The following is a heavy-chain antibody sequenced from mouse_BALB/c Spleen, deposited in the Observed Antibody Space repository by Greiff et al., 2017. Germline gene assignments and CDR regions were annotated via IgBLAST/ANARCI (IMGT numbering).Heavy chain of an antibody. D-gene: IGHD4-1*01. V-gene: IGHV1S29*02. Sequence: EVQLQQSGPELVKPGASVKISCKASGYTFTDYNMHWVKQSHGKSLEWIGYIYPYNGGTGYNQKFKSKATLTVDNSSSTAYMELRSLTSEDSAVYYCARRTGGYFDYWGQGTTLTVSS. CDR1: GYTFTDYN. CDR2: IYPYNGGT. CDR3: ARRTGGYFDY. J-gene: IGHJ2*01.